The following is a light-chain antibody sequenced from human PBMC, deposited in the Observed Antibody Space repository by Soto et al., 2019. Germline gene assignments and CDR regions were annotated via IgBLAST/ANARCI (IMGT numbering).Light chain of an antibody. V-gene: IGLV2-18*02. CDR1: SSDVGSNNR. CDR2: DVT. Sequence: QSALTQPPSVSGSPGQSVAISCTGSSSDVGSNNRVSWYHQPPGTAHKLIIYDVTNRPSGVPDRFSGSKSGNTASLTISGLQAEDEADYYCSSYTTSNTYVFGTGTKSPS. CDR3: SSYTTSNTYV. J-gene: IGLJ1*01.